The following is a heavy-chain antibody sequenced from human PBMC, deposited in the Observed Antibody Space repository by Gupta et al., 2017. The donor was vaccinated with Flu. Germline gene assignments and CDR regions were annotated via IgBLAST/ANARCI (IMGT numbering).Heavy chain of an antibody. D-gene: IGHD6-13*01. V-gene: IGHV3-74*01. CDR1: FSSYW. Sequence: FSSYWMHWVRQAPGKGLVWVSRINSDGSSTSYADSVKGRFTISRDNAKKTLYLKMNSLRAEDTAVYYCARAPIWQQCPSYWGQGTLVTVSS. CDR3: ARAPIWQQCPSY. J-gene: IGHJ4*02. CDR2: INSDGSST.